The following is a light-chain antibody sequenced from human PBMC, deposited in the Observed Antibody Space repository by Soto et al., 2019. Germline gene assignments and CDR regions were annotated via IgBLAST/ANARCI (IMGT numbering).Light chain of an antibody. J-gene: IGLJ1*01. Sequence: QSALTQPPCVSGSPGQSVTISCIGTSSDVGSYNRVSWYQQPPGTAPKLIIYEGYTRPSGVPDRFSASKSGNTASLTISGLQAEDEADYYCNSYTISDTYVFGTGTKVTVL. CDR1: SSDVGSYNR. V-gene: IGLV2-18*02. CDR2: EGY. CDR3: NSYTISDTYV.